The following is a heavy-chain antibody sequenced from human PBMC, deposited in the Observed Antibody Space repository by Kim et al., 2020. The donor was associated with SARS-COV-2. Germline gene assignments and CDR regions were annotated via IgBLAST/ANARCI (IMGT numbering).Heavy chain of an antibody. V-gene: IGHV4-39*02. CDR3: AKGSGYDSDY. Sequence: SETLSLTCSVSGASISNTSSYWGWIRQPPGKGLEWIGSIYYSGNTYYNPSLKSRSTMSVYTSRNQSSLTLRSVTATDTAVYYCAKGSGYDSDYWGLGTPVTVSS. D-gene: IGHD5-12*01. CDR1: GASISNTSSY. CDR2: IYYSGNT. J-gene: IGHJ4*02.